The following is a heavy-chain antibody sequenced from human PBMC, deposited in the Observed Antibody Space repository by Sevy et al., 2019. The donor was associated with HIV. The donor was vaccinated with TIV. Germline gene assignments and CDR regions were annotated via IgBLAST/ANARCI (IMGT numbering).Heavy chain of an antibody. V-gene: IGHV3-15*01. CDR1: GFTFSNAW. D-gene: IGHD3-3*01. CDR2: IKSKTDGGTT. CDR3: TTGLLGYDFWSGYYRDDY. Sequence: GGSLRLSCAASGFTFSNAWMSWVRQAPGKGLEWVGRIKSKTDGGTTDYVAPVKGRFTISIDDSKNTLYLQMNSLKTEDTAVSYCTTGLLGYDFWSGYYRDDYWGQGTLVTVSS. J-gene: IGHJ4*02.